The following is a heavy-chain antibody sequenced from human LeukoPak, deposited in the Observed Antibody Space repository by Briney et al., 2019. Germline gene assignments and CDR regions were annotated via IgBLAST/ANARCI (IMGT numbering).Heavy chain of an antibody. J-gene: IGHJ5*02. Sequence: SETLSLTCTVSGGSISSYYWSWIRQPPGKGLEWIGYIYYSGSTNYNPSLKSRVTISVDTSKNQFSLKLSSVTAADTAVYYCARSNYYDSSGYWEFDPWGQGTLVTVSS. CDR3: ARSNYYDSSGYWEFDP. D-gene: IGHD3-22*01. CDR2: IYYSGST. CDR1: GGSISSYY. V-gene: IGHV4-59*01.